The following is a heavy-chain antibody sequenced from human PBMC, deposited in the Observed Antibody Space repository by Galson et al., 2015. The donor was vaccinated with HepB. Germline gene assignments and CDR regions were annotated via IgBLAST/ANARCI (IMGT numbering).Heavy chain of an antibody. CDR1: GFTFNNFA. Sequence: SLRLSCAAPGFTFNNFALSWVRQAPGKGLECVSTMSGSGFTIYYADSVKGRFTISRDSSKSTLYLQMNNLGVEDTAVYYCAKPAHVGRGQGTLVTVSS. CDR2: MSGSGFTI. D-gene: IGHD1-1*01. V-gene: IGHV3-23*01. J-gene: IGHJ4*02. CDR3: AKPAHVG.